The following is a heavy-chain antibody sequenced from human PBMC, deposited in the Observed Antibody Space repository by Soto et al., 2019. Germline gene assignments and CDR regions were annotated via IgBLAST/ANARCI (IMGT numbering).Heavy chain of an antibody. Sequence: EVQLLESGGGLVQPGGSLRLSCAASGFTFINYAMSWVRQAPGKGLEWVSAISGSIGTSYYAESVKGRFTISRDNSKNTLYLIMNSLRVEHTAVYYCAKEGDEGAFDYWGQGTLVTVSS. CDR2: ISGSIGTS. V-gene: IGHV3-23*01. CDR3: AKEGDEGAFDY. J-gene: IGHJ4*02. CDR1: GFTFINYA. D-gene: IGHD3-16*01.